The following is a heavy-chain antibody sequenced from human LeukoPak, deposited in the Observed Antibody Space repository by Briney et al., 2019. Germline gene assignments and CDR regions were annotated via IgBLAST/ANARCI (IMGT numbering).Heavy chain of an antibody. J-gene: IGHJ4*02. Sequence: GRSLRLSCAASGFTFSSYAMHWVRQAPGKGLEWVAVISYDGSNKYYADSVKGRFTISRDNSKNTLYLQMNSLRAEDTAVYYCAKMYSSSSPDYWGQGTLVTVSS. CDR2: ISYDGSNK. V-gene: IGHV3-30-3*02. D-gene: IGHD6-6*01. CDR3: AKMYSSSSPDY. CDR1: GFTFSSYA.